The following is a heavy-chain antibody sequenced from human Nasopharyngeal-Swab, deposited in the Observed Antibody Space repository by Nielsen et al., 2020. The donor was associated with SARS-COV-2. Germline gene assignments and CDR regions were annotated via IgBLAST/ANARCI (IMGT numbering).Heavy chain of an antibody. CDR3: AREWMTTVTTSIELDAFDI. D-gene: IGHD4-17*01. CDR1: GDSVSSNSAA. V-gene: IGHV6-1*01. J-gene: IGHJ3*02. CDR2: TYYRSKWYN. Sequence: SQTHSLTRAISGDSVSSNSAAWNWIRQSPSRGLEWLGRTYYRSKWYNDYAVSVKSRITINPDTSKNQFSLQLNSVTPEDTAVYYCAREWMTTVTTSIELDAFDIWGQGTMVTVSS.